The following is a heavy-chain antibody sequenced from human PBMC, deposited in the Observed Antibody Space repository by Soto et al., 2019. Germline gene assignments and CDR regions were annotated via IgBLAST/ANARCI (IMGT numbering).Heavy chain of an antibody. Sequence: PGESLKISCKGSGYSFTSYWIGWVRQMPGKGLEWMGIIYPGDSDTRYSPSFQGQVTISADKSISTAYLQWSSLKASDTAMYYCARHCPDIVAAITWGYYFDFWGQGTLVTVSS. CDR3: ARHCPDIVAAITWGYYFDF. J-gene: IGHJ4*02. CDR1: GYSFTSYW. D-gene: IGHD5-12*01. CDR2: IYPGDSDT. V-gene: IGHV5-51*01.